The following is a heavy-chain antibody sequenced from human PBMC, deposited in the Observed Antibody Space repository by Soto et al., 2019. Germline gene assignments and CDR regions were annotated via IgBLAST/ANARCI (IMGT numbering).Heavy chain of an antibody. CDR2: INPSGGST. CDR1: GYTFTSYY. D-gene: IGHD3-22*01. Sequence: ASVKVSCKASGYTFTSYYMHWVRQAPGQGLEWMGIINPSGGSTSYAQKFQGRVTMTRDTSTSTVYMELSSLRSEDTAVYYCARDSSGYDSSEDAFDIWGQGTMVTLSS. J-gene: IGHJ3*02. V-gene: IGHV1-46*01. CDR3: ARDSSGYDSSEDAFDI.